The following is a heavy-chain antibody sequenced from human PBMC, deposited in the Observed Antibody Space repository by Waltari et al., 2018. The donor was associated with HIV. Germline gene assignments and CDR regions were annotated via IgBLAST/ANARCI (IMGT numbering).Heavy chain of an antibody. CDR1: GFSLSTSGVG. CDR3: AQVGTTAAKFDY. J-gene: IGHJ4*02. V-gene: IGHV2-5*02. CDR2: IYWDDDK. D-gene: IGHD4-4*01. Sequence: QITLKESGPTLVKPTQTLTLTCTFSGFSLSTSGVGVGWIRQPPGKALEWLALIYWDDDKRYSPSLKSRLTITKDTSKNQVVLIMTNMDPVDTATYYCAQVGTTAAKFDYWGQGTLVTVSS.